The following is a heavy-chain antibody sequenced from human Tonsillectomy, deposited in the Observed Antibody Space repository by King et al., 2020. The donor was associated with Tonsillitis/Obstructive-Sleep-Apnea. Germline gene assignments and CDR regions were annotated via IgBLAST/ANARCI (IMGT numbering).Heavy chain of an antibody. Sequence: VQLVESGGGVVQPGGSLRLSCAASGFTISNYAIHWVRQAPGKGLEWVTVISYDGSKKYYADSVKGRFTISRDNSKNTVYLQMNSLRAEDTALYYCARVALYSSSWKFDYWGQGTLVTVSS. D-gene: IGHD6-13*01. CDR2: ISYDGSKK. V-gene: IGHV3-30*04. CDR3: ARVALYSSSWKFDY. CDR1: GFTISNYA. J-gene: IGHJ4*02.